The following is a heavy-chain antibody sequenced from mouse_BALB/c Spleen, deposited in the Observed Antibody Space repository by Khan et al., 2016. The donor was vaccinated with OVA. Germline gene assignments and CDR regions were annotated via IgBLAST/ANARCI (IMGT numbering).Heavy chain of an antibody. J-gene: IGHJ3*01. V-gene: IGHV5-6*01. Sequence: EVKLVESGGDLVKPGGSLKLSCAASGFTFSTYGMSWVRQTPDKRLEWVATISTGGSYTYYPDSVKGRFTISRDNAKNTLSLQMSSLKSEDTAMFYCSRLAYYYDSEGFAYWGQGTLVTVSA. CDR2: ISTGGSYT. CDR3: SRLAYYYDSEGFAY. D-gene: IGHD1-1*01. CDR1: GFTFSTYG.